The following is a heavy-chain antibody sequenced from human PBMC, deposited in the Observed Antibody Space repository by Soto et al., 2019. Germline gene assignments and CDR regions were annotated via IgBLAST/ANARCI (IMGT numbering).Heavy chain of an antibody. CDR2: TFYRSKWYN. Sequence: SQTLSLTCAISGDSVSSNSAAWNWIRQSPSRGLEWLGRTFYRSKWYNDYAVSVKSRITVNPDTSKNQFSLQLSSVTPEDTAVCYCARGLGAVATGAFDIWGQGAMVIVSS. CDR3: ARGLGAVATGAFDI. J-gene: IGHJ3*02. D-gene: IGHD6-19*01. V-gene: IGHV6-1*01. CDR1: GDSVSSNSAA.